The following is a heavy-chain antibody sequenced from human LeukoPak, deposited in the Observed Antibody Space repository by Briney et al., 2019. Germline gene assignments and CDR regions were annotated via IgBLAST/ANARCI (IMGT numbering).Heavy chain of an antibody. CDR2: ISSNGGST. CDR1: GFTFSTYA. V-gene: IGHV3-64D*09. J-gene: IGHJ3*02. CDR3: VVSYLYAFDI. Sequence: GGSLRLSCSAPGFTFSTYAMHWVRQAPGKGLEYVSAISSNGGSTYYADSVKGRFTISRDNSKSTLYPQMSSLRAEDTAVYYCVVSYLYAFDIWGQGTMVTVSS. D-gene: IGHD5-18*01.